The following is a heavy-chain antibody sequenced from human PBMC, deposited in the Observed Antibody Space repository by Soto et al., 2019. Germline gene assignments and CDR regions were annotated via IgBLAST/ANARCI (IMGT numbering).Heavy chain of an antibody. Sequence: GGSLRLSCAASGFTFSNAWMNWVRQAPGKGLEWVGRIKSKTDGGTTDYAAPVKGRFTISRDDSKNTLYLQMNSLKTEDTAVYYCTTGLLLRFLEWLNPEEITDSFDYWGQGTLVTVSS. V-gene: IGHV3-15*07. CDR3: TTGLLLRFLEWLNPEEITDSFDY. D-gene: IGHD3-3*01. CDR1: GFTFSNAW. J-gene: IGHJ4*02. CDR2: IKSKTDGGTT.